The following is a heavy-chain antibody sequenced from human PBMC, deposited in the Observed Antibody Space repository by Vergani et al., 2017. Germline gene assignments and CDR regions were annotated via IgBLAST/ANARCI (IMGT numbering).Heavy chain of an antibody. CDR3: VYDSSGYYSDAFDI. CDR1: GGSISSSSYY. CDR2: IYYSGST. V-gene: IGHV4-39*07. J-gene: IGHJ3*02. D-gene: IGHD3-22*01. Sequence: QLQLQESGPGLVKPSETLSLTCTVSGGSISSSSYYWGWIRQPPGKGLEWIGSIYYSGSTHYNPSLKSRVTISVDTSKNQFSLKLSSVTAADTAVYYCVYDSSGYYSDAFDIWGQGTMVTVSS.